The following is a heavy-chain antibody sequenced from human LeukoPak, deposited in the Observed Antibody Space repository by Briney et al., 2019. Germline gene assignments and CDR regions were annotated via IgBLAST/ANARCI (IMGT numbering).Heavy chain of an antibody. CDR3: ARTRWTGGWHLDY. CDR1: GGSFSGYY. V-gene: IGHV4-34*01. Sequence: SETLSLTCAVYGGSFSGYYWSWIRQPPGKGLEWIGEINHSGSPNYNPSLESRVTISADTSKNQLSLHLRSVTAADTAVYFCARTRWTGGWHLDYWSQGTHLTVSS. CDR2: INHSGSP. D-gene: IGHD6-19*01. J-gene: IGHJ4*02.